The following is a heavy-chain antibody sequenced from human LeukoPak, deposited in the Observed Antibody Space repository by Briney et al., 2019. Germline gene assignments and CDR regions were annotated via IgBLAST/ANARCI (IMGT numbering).Heavy chain of an antibody. D-gene: IGHD5-12*01. CDR1: GYSISSGYY. Sequence: SETLSLTCRVSGYSISSGYYWGWIRQSPGKGLEWIGSMSHSGSTYYNPSLKSRVKTSVDTSKNQFSLRLSSVTAADTAVYYCARDKSGATTFDYWGQGTLVTVSS. CDR2: MSHSGST. CDR3: ARDKSGATTFDY. J-gene: IGHJ4*02. V-gene: IGHV4-38-2*02.